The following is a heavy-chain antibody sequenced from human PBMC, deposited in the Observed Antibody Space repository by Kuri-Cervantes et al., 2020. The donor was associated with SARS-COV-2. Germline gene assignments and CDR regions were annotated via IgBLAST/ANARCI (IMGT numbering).Heavy chain of an antibody. J-gene: IGHJ4*02. V-gene: IGHV3-74*01. D-gene: IGHD6-19*01. CDR2: ISTDGSST. Sequence: GGSLRLSCAASGFTFSSYAMSWVRQAPGKGLVWVSRISTDGSSTSYADSVKGRFTISRDNVKSTLYLEMNSLGAEDTAVYYCARAPTLPVAGGFDYWGQGTPVTVSS. CDR3: ARAPTLPVAGGFDY. CDR1: GFTFSSYA.